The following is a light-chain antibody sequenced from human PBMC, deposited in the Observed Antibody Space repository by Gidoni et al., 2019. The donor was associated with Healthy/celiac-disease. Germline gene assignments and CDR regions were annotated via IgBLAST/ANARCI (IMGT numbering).Light chain of an antibody. CDR2: DVS. Sequence: QSALTQPASVSGSPGQSSTIACTGTSRDVGGYNYVSWYQQHPGKAPKLMSYDVSNRPSGVSNRFSGSKSGNTASLTISGLQAEDEADYYCSSYTSSSTPVFGGGTKLTVL. CDR1: SRDVGGYNY. CDR3: SSYTSSSTPV. V-gene: IGLV2-14*03. J-gene: IGLJ3*02.